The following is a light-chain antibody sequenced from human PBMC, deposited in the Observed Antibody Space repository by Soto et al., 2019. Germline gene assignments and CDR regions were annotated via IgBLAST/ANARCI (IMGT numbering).Light chain of an antibody. CDR2: GAS. V-gene: IGKV3-15*01. J-gene: IGKJ4*01. Sequence: EIVMTQSPATLSVSPGERATLSCRSSQRVSSNLAWYQQKPGQAPRLLXYGASTRDTGIPARFSGSGSGTEFTLTISRRNSEDFAVYYCQQYNNWPPLTFGGGTKVDIK. CDR3: QQYNNWPPLT. CDR1: QRVSSN.